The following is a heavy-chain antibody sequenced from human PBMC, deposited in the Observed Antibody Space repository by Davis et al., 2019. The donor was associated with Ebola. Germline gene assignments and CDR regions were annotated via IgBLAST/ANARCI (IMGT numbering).Heavy chain of an antibody. CDR3: ARDVEDRPFDY. Sequence: GGSLRLSCAASGFTFDYYALSWVRQAPGKGLEWVSGTTRSGGSTYYADSVKGRFTISRDNSRNTLYLQMNSLRAEDTAVYYCARDVEDRPFDYWGQGTLVTVSS. CDR1: GFTFDYYA. CDR2: TTRSGGST. V-gene: IGHV3-23*01. J-gene: IGHJ4*02. D-gene: IGHD1-14*01.